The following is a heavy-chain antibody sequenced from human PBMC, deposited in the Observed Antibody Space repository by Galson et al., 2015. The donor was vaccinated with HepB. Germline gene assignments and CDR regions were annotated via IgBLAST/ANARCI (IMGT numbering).Heavy chain of an antibody. CDR2: FDPEDGET. CDR1: GYTLTELS. CDR3: AQFGPVMAAAGYELDLDAFDI. V-gene: IGHV1-24*01. Sequence: SVKVSCKVSGYTLTELSMHWVRQAPGKGLEWMGGFDPEDGETIYAQKFQGRVTMTEDTSTDTAYMELSSLRSEDTAVYYCAQFGPVMAAAGYELDLDAFDIWGQGTMVTVSS. J-gene: IGHJ3*02. D-gene: IGHD6-13*01.